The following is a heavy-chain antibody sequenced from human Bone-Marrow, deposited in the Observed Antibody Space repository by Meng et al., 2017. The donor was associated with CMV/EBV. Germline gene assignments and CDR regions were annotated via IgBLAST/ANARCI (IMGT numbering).Heavy chain of an antibody. CDR2: INPNSGGT. V-gene: IGHV1-2*02. CDR3: ARDEQQHHGPSDY. CDR1: GYTFTGYY. J-gene: IGHJ4*02. D-gene: IGHD6-13*01. Sequence: ASVKVSCKASGYTFTGYYMHWVRQAPGQGLEWMGWINPNSGGTNYAQKFQGRVTMTRDTSISTAYMELSRLRSDDTAVYYCARDEQQHHGPSDYWGQGTLVTVSS.